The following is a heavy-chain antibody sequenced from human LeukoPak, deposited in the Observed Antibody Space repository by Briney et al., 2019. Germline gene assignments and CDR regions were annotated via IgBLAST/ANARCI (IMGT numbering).Heavy chain of an antibody. V-gene: IGHV3-23*01. CDR3: ARTWIQLFIPDFDL. D-gene: IGHD5-18*01. J-gene: IGHJ4*02. CDR2: TVSRGTT. Sequence: GGSLRLSCVASGFTFTSDAMNWVRQAPGKGLEWVSSTVSRGTTQYADSVKGRFTVSRDTSKNTLYLQMNSLRADDTAIYYCARTWIQLFIPDFDLWGQGTLVTVSS. CDR1: GFTFTSDA.